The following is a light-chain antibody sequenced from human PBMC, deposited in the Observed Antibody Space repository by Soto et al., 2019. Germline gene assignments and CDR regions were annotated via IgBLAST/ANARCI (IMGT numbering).Light chain of an antibody. CDR2: EDN. CDR3: QSYDSSNQGV. V-gene: IGLV6-57*04. Sequence: NFMLTQPHSVSESPGKTVTISCTRSSGSIASNYVQWYQQRPGSAPTTVIYEDNQRPSGVPDRFSGSIDSSSNSASLIISGLKTEDEADYYRQSYDSSNQGVFGGGTKLTVL. J-gene: IGLJ2*01. CDR1: SGSIASNY.